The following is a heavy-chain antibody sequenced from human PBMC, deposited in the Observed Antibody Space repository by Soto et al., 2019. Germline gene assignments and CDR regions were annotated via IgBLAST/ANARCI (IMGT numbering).Heavy chain of an antibody. CDR1: GGSITPYY. CDR3: ARQQYTVVTAFDV. Sequence: QVQLRESGPGLVKPSDTLSLTCIVSGGSITPYYWSWIRQSPGEGLEWIGYVSYSGNTGYNPSLRSRVSISVDTSKNEFSLKLRSVTAADAAMYFCARQQYTVVTAFDVWGQGTMVAVSS. D-gene: IGHD2-15*01. V-gene: IGHV4-59*07. J-gene: IGHJ3*01. CDR2: VSYSGNT.